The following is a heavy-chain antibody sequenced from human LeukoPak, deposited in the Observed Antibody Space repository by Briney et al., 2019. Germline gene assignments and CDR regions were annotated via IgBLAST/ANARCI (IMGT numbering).Heavy chain of an antibody. CDR3: ARDAGAYFGSLGF. CDR1: GFTFSSYS. Sequence: PGGSLRLSCAASGFTFSSYSMNWVRQAPGRGLEWVSSISSSSSYINYADSVKGRFTISRDSAKNSLYLQMNSLTAEDTAVYYCARDAGAYFGSLGFWGQGTLVTASS. D-gene: IGHD3-10*01. CDR2: ISSSSSYI. V-gene: IGHV3-21*01. J-gene: IGHJ4*02.